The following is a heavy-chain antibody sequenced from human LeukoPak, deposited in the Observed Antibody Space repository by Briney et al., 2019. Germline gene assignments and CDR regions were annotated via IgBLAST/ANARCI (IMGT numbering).Heavy chain of an antibody. CDR3: AEDPRITIFGVVPFDY. Sequence: GGSLRLSCAASGFTFSSYAMSWVRQAPGKGLEWVSAISGSGGSTYYADSVKGRFTISRDNSKNTLYLQMNSLRAEDTAVYYCAEDPRITIFGVVPFDYWGQGTLVTVSS. D-gene: IGHD3-3*01. J-gene: IGHJ4*02. CDR2: ISGSGGST. CDR1: GFTFSSYA. V-gene: IGHV3-23*01.